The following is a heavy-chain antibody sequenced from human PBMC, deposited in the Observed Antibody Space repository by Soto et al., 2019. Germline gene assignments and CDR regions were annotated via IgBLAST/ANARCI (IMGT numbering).Heavy chain of an antibody. V-gene: IGHV1-8*01. CDR3: EVTTGY. Sequence: QVQVVQSRTEVKKPGASVKVSCKTSGYTFTEYDINWVRQTTGQGLEWMGWMSPDSGNAGYAQQFQGRVTMTSNTSTSTAYMELRSLRSEDTARYYCEVTTGYWGQGTMVTVSS. CDR1: GYTFTEYD. J-gene: IGHJ4*02. D-gene: IGHD2-21*02. CDR2: MSPDSGNA.